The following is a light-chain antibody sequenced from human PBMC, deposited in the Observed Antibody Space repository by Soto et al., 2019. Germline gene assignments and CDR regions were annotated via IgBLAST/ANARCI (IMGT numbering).Light chain of an antibody. CDR3: QQTYVTPLS. Sequence: DIQMTQTPSSLSASVGDRVTITCRASQSISNYLNWYQQIPGTAPKLLIYAISNLQSGVPSRFSGIGFGTVFPFTFSILDPEDFETYFCQQTYVTPLSFGGGTKGDIK. V-gene: IGKV1-39*01. J-gene: IGKJ4*01. CDR1: QSISNY. CDR2: AIS.